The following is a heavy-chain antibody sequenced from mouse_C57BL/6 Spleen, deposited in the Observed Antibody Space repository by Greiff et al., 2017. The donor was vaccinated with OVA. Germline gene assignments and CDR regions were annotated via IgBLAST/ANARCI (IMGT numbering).Heavy chain of an antibody. CDR3: ARLSGIYGNYLDY. D-gene: IGHD2-1*01. CDR1: GYSFTSYY. CDR2: IYPGSGNT. Sequence: VQRVESGPELVKPGASVKISCKASGYSFTSYYIHWVKQRPGQGLEWIGWIYPGSGNTKYNEKFKGKATLTADTSSSTAYMQLSSLTSEDSAVYYSARLSGIYGNYLDYWGQGTTLTVSS. V-gene: IGHV1-66*01. J-gene: IGHJ2*01.